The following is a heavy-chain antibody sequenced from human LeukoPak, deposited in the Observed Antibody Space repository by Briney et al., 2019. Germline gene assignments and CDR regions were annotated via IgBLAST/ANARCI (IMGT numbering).Heavy chain of an antibody. CDR3: TRGGHGAFDY. J-gene: IGHJ4*02. CDR2: IYYGGST. Sequence: SETLSLTCTICGGSISGQYWSWIRQPPEKGVGRIGYIYYGGSTSYNPSLKSRVTISVDTSKNPFSLKLSCVTAADTAVYYCTRGGHGAFDYWGQRTLVTVSS. CDR1: GGSISGQY. D-gene: IGHD3-16*01. V-gene: IGHV4-59*11.